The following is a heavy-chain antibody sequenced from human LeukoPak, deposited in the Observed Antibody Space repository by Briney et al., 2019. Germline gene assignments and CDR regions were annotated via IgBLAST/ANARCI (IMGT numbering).Heavy chain of an antibody. Sequence: PGGSLRLSCAASGFTFSSYAMSWVRQAPGKGLEWVSAISGSGGSTYYADSVKGRFTISRDNSKNTLCLQMNSLGAEDTAVYYCAKGGGSGYYYVTGYYWGQGTLVTVSS. CDR2: ISGSGGST. CDR3: AKGGGSGYYYVTGYY. J-gene: IGHJ4*02. V-gene: IGHV3-23*01. CDR1: GFTFSSYA. D-gene: IGHD3-22*01.